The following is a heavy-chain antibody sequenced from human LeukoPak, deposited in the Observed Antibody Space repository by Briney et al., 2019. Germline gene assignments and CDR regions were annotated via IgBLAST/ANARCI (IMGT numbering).Heavy chain of an antibody. J-gene: IGHJ5*02. Sequence: GGSLRLSCAASGFTFSNYGMTWVRQAPGKGLEWVAHIKQDGSETHYVDSVKGRFTISRDNAKNSLYLQINSLRAEDTAVYYCGRLRSGEGWLDPWGQGTLITVSS. D-gene: IGHD3-10*01. CDR2: IKQDGSET. V-gene: IGHV3-7*01. CDR3: GRLRSGEGWLDP. CDR1: GFTFSNYG.